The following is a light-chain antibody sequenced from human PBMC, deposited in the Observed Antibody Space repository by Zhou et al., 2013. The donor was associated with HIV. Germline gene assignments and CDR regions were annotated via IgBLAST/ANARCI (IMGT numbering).Light chain of an antibody. CDR3: QQSET. CDR2: GAS. Sequence: EIVLTQSPGTLSLSPGERATLSCKASQRVSSNYLAWYQQKPGQAPRLLIYGASSRATGTPDRFSGSGSGTDFTLTISRLEPEDFAVYYCQQSETFGQGTKVEIK. J-gene: IGKJ1*01. V-gene: IGKV3-20*01. CDR1: QRVSSNY.